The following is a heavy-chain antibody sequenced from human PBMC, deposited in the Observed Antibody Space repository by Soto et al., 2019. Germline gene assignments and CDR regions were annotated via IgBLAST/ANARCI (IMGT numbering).Heavy chain of an antibody. CDR2: INSDGSTT. CDR1: GSIFSDYW. CDR3: ANQYSYGHSWGY. V-gene: IGHV3-74*01. J-gene: IGHJ4*02. Sequence: GGSLRLSCAASGSIFSDYWMHWVRRAPGKGLVWVARINSDGSTTSYADSVKDRFTISRDNSKNTLYLQMNSLRAEDTAVYYCANQYSYGHSWGYWGQGTLVTVSS. D-gene: IGHD5-18*01.